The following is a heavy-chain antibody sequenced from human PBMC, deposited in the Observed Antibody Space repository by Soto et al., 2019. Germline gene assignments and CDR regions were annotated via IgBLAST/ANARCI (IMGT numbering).Heavy chain of an antibody. Sequence: PGGSLRLSSAASGVTFSSYWMHWVRQAPGKGLVWVSRINSDGSSTSYADSVKGRFAISRDNSKNTLYLQMNSLRAEDTAVYYCARSRDGYNPFDYWGQGTLVTVSS. J-gene: IGHJ4*02. CDR3: ARSRDGYNPFDY. CDR1: GVTFSSYW. V-gene: IGHV3-74*01. D-gene: IGHD5-12*01. CDR2: INSDGSST.